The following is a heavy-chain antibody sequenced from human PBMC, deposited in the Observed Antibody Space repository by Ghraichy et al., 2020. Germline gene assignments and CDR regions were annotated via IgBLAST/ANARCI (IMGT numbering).Heavy chain of an antibody. CDR3: ARDHSSWGYYYYYGMDV. Sequence: ASVKVSCKASGYTFTGYYMHWVRQAPGQGLEWMGWINPNSGGTNYAQKFQGRVTMTRDTSISTAYMELSRLRSDDTAVYYCARDHSSWGYYYYYGMDVWGQGTTVTVSS. D-gene: IGHD6-13*01. J-gene: IGHJ6*02. CDR2: INPNSGGT. V-gene: IGHV1-2*02. CDR1: GYTFTGYY.